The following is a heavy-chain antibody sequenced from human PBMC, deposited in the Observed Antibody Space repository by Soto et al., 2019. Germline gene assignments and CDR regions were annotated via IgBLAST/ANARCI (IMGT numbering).Heavy chain of an antibody. V-gene: IGHV4-31*03. CDR1: GDSISGGASF. J-gene: IGHJ5*02. CDR3: AKLSCTSSTCYFPGWFDP. D-gene: IGHD2-2*01. Sequence: SETLSLTCTVSGDSISGGASFWSWIRQPPGKGLEWIANVYYSGSSYYNPSLKSRLTISVDTTKNQFSLQLKSMTAADTAVYYCAKLSCTSSTCYFPGWFDPWGQGTLVIVSS. CDR2: VYYSGSS.